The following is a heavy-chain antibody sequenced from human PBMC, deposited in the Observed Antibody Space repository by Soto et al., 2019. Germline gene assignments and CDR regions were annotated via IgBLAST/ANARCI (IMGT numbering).Heavy chain of an antibody. D-gene: IGHD3-3*01. CDR2: INPNSGGT. CDR1: GYTFTGYY. J-gene: IGHJ6*02. Sequence: APVKVACKASGYTFTGYYMHWVRQAPGQGLEWMGWINPNSGGTNYAQKFQGRVTMTRDTSISTAYMELSRLRSDDTAVYYCARDSQGLYYDFWSGPDGMDVWGQGTTVTVSS. V-gene: IGHV1-2*02. CDR3: ARDSQGLYYDFWSGPDGMDV.